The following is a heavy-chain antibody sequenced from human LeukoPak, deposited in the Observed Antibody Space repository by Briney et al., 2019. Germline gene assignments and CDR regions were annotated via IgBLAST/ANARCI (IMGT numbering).Heavy chain of an antibody. Sequence: ASVKVSCKASGGTFSSYAISWVRQAPGQGLEWMGGIIPIFGTANYAQKFQGRVTITTDESTSTAYMELSSLRSEDTAVYYCARTPFEVSSSSVYFDHWGQGTLVTVSS. J-gene: IGHJ4*02. V-gene: IGHV1-69*05. CDR2: IIPIFGTA. D-gene: IGHD6-6*01. CDR3: ARTPFEVSSSSVYFDH. CDR1: GGTFSSYA.